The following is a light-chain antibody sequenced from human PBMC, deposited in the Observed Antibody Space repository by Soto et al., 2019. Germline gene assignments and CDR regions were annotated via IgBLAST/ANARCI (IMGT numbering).Light chain of an antibody. CDR2: EIS. CDR3: LQHFGYPRT. Sequence: DIQMTQSPSSLSASVGDRVTITCRASQGISNYFGWYQRKPGKAPKRLIYEISTLQSGVPSRFSGSGSGTEFTLTIHSLQPEDFATYYCLQHFGYPRTFGQGTKVELK. J-gene: IGKJ1*01. CDR1: QGISNY. V-gene: IGKV1-17*01.